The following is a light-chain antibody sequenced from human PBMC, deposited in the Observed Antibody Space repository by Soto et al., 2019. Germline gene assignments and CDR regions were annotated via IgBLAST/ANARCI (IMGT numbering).Light chain of an antibody. CDR1: SSNIGTYA. CDR3: AAWDGSLNGWV. V-gene: IGLV1-44*01. CDR2: SYN. J-gene: IGLJ3*02. Sequence: QSELTQPPSVSGTPGQRVTISCSGSSSNIGTYAVTWYQQLPGTAPRLLVHSYNQRPSGVPDRFSDSKSGTSASLAISGLQSEDEADYYCAAWDGSLNGWVFGGGTKVTVL.